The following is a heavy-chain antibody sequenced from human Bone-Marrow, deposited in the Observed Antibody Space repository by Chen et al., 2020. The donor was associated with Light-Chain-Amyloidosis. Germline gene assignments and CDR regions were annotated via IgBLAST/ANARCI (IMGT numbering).Heavy chain of an antibody. V-gene: IGHV3-15*01. J-gene: IGHJ4*02. D-gene: IGHD3-3*01. CDR1: GFTFSNAW. CDR2: IKSKTDGGTT. Sequence: EVQLVESGGGLVKPGGSLRLSCAASGFTFSNAWMSWVRQAPGKGLEWVGRIKSKTDGGTTDYAAPVKGRFTISRDDSKNTLYLQMNSLKTEDTAVYYCTTDGVFEGITIFGVANPWYYFDYWGQGTLVTVSS. CDR3: TTDGVFEGITIFGVANPWYYFDY.